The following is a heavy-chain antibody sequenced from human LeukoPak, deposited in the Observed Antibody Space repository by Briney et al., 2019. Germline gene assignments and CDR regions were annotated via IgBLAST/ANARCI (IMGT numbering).Heavy chain of an antibody. J-gene: IGHJ6*02. Sequence: SETLSLTCAVYGGSFSGYYWSWIRQPPGKGLEWIGEINHSGSTNYNPSLKSRVTISVDTSKSQFSLKLSSVTAADTAVYYCARRAPNYDILTGPDSNYYYYGMDVWGQGTTVTVSS. CDR2: INHSGST. CDR3: ARRAPNYDILTGPDSNYYYYGMDV. D-gene: IGHD3-9*01. V-gene: IGHV4-34*01. CDR1: GGSFSGYY.